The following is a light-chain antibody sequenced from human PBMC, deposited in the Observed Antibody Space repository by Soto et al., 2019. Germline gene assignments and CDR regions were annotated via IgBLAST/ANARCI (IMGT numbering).Light chain of an antibody. V-gene: IGLV2-23*02. CDR3: CSYAGSSTPFV. CDR1: RRGVGSYNL. J-gene: IGLJ1*01. Sequence: QSVVTQPASLSGSPGQSVTISCTGTRRGVGSYNLVSWYQQHPGKAPKLMIYGVSKRPSGVSNRFSGSKSGNTASLTISGLQAEDEADYYCCSYAGSSTPFVFGTGTRVTVL. CDR2: GVS.